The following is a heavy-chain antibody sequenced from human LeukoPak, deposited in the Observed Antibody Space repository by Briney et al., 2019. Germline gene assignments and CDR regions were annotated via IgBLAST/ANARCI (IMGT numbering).Heavy chain of an antibody. Sequence: GGSLRLSCAASGFTVSSNYMSWVRQAPGKGLKWVSVIYSGGSTYYADSVKGRFTISRDNSKNTLYLQMNSLRAEDTAVYYCARDIAVAGRTDYWGQGALVTVSS. CDR1: GFTVSSNY. D-gene: IGHD6-19*01. CDR3: ARDIAVAGRTDY. V-gene: IGHV3-53*01. J-gene: IGHJ4*02. CDR2: IYSGGST.